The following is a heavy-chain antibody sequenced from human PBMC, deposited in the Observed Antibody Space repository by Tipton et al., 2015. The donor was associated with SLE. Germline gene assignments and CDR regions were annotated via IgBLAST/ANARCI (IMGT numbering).Heavy chain of an antibody. V-gene: IGHV4-39*01. CDR3: ARHEGMATSDAFDI. CDR1: GGSIRSSSYY. Sequence: TLSLTCTVSGGSIRSSSYYWGWIRQPPGKGLEWIGSIYYSGSTYYNPSLKSRVTISVDTSKNQFSLKLSSVTAADTAVYYCARHEGMATSDAFDIWGQGTMVTVSS. CDR2: IYYSGST. J-gene: IGHJ3*02. D-gene: IGHD5-24*01.